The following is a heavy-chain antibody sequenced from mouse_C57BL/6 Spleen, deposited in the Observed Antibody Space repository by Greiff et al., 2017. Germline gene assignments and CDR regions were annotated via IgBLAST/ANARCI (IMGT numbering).Heavy chain of an antibody. V-gene: IGHV1-80*01. CDR1: GYAFSSYW. Sequence: LVESGAELVKPGASVKISCKASGYAFSSYWMNWVKQRPGKGLEWIGQIYPGDGDTNYNGKFKGKAKLTADKSSSTAYMQLSSLTSEDSAVYFCARSGPHYYGSSLYAMDYWGQGTSVTVSS. CDR3: ARSGPHYYGSSLYAMDY. CDR2: IYPGDGDT. J-gene: IGHJ4*01. D-gene: IGHD1-1*01.